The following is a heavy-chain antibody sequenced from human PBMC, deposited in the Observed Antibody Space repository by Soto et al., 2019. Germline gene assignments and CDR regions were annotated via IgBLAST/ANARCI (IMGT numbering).Heavy chain of an antibody. V-gene: IGHV3-21*01. CDR3: ARTVTPTWFAGAHFDH. Sequence: GGSLRLSCAASGFTFSSYSMNWVRQAPGKGLEWVSSISRSSSYIYYADSVKGRFTISRDNAKNSLYLQMNSLRDEDTAVYYCARTVTPTWFAGAHFDHWGQGAVVTVSS. CDR1: GFTFSSYS. J-gene: IGHJ4*02. CDR2: ISRSSSYI. D-gene: IGHD3-10*01.